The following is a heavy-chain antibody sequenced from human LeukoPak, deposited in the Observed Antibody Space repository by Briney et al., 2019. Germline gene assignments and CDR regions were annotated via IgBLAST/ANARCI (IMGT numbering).Heavy chain of an antibody. D-gene: IGHD1-26*01. CDR3: ARGGGSYAGDY. CDR2: IYYSGST. J-gene: IGHJ4*02. V-gene: IGHV4-39*07. Sequence: SETLSLTCTVSGGSISDTSYYWGWIRQPPGKGLEWIGSIYYSGSTYYNPSLKSRVTISVDTSKNQFSLRLSSVTAADTAVYYCARGGGSYAGDYWGQGTLVNVSS. CDR1: GGSISDTSYY.